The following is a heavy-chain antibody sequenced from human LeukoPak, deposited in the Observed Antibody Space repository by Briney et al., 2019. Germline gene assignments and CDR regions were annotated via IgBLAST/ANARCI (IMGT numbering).Heavy chain of an antibody. CDR3: ARDSGSYYVGCAFDI. CDR1: GFTFSSYS. D-gene: IGHD1-26*01. V-gene: IGHV3-21*01. J-gene: IGHJ3*02. CDR2: ISSSSSYI. Sequence: GGSLRLSCAASGFTFSSYSMNWVRQAPGKGLEWVSSISSSSSYIYYADSVKGRFTISRDNAKNSLYLQMNSLRAEDTAVYYCARDSGSYYVGCAFDIWGQGTMVTVSS.